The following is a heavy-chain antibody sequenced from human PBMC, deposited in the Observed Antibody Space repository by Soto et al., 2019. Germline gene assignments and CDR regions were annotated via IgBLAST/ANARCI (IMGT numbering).Heavy chain of an antibody. V-gene: IGHV4-59*01. D-gene: IGHD3-22*01. CDR2: VYYTGST. J-gene: IGHJ4*02. Sequence: SETLSLTCTVSSDSISTFYWGWMRQSPGKELEWIGYVYYTGSTNYNPSLKSRVTISVDRSKNQFSLKLTSANAADTAVYYCARGRTVRNYADDSSDYFYFFDYWGQGTQVTVSS. CDR1: SDSISTFY. CDR3: ARGRTVRNYADDSSDYFYFFDY.